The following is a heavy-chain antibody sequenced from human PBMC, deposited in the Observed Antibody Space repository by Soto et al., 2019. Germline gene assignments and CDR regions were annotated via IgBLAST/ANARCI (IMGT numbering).Heavy chain of an antibody. J-gene: IGHJ2*01. D-gene: IGHD4-17*01. CDR2: ISASSQTT. V-gene: IGHV3-23*01. CDR3: ARSLLITHGDRYLDV. CDR1: GFTFSNYA. Sequence: GGSLRLSCAASGFTFSNYAMSWVRQAPGMGLEWVSSISASSQTTTYADSVKGRFTISRDTSKNTLFLHMSSLRAEDTALYFCARSLLITHGDRYLDVWGRGTLVTVSS.